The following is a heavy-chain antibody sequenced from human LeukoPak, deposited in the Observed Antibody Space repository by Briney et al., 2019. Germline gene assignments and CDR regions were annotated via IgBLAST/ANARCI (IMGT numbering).Heavy chain of an antibody. D-gene: IGHD6-19*01. CDR2: INTNTGNP. V-gene: IGHV7-4-1*02. CDR1: GYTFTNYA. J-gene: IGHJ6*03. CDR3: AREVSSGWYHYYYYYMDV. Sequence: ASVKVSCKASGYTFTNYAMNWVRQAPGQGLEWMGWINTNTGNPTYAQGFTGRFVFSLDTSVSTAYLQISSLKAEDTAVYYCAREVSSGWYHYYYYYMDVWGKGTTVTVSS.